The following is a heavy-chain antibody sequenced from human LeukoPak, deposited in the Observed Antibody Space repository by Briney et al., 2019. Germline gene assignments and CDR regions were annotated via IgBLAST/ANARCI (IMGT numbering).Heavy chain of an antibody. CDR3: ARGQGEPPPFDY. V-gene: IGHV3-33*08. Sequence: GGSLRLSCAASGFTFSSYSMNWVRQAPGKGLEWVAVIWYDGSNKYYADSVKGRFTISRDNSKNTLYLQMNSLRAEDTAVYYCARGQGEPPPFDYWGQGTLVTVSS. D-gene: IGHD1-14*01. J-gene: IGHJ4*02. CDR1: GFTFSSYS. CDR2: IWYDGSNK.